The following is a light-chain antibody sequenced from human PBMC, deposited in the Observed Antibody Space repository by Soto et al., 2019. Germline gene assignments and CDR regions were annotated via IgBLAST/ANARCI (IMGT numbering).Light chain of an antibody. Sequence: VLTQPRSVSGSPGQSVTISCTGTSSDVGRYNFVSWYQQHPDKAPKLMIYDVIKRPSGVPDRFSGSKSGNTASLTIYGLQAEDEADYHCCSYAGSYTHVFGTGTKV. CDR1: SSDVGRYNF. J-gene: IGLJ1*01. V-gene: IGLV2-11*01. CDR2: DVI. CDR3: CSYAGSYTHV.